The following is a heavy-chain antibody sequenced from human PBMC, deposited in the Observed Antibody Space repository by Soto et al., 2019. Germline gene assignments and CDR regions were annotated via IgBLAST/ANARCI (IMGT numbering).Heavy chain of an antibody. V-gene: IGHV3-33*01. CDR1: GFPLTDYG. CDR3: ASERGSSYFDY. Sequence: QVQLVESGGGVVQPGRSLRLSCAVSGFPLTDYGMHWVRQAPGKGLEWVAVIWYDESQKYYADSVKGRFTISRDTSMNTVYLQMNNLRVEGTAVYYCASERGSSYFDYWGQGTLVTVSS. J-gene: IGHJ4*02. CDR2: IWYDESQK. D-gene: IGHD1-26*01.